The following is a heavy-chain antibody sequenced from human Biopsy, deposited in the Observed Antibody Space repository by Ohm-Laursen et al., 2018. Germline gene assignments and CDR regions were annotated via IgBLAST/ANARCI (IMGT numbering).Heavy chain of an antibody. J-gene: IGHJ6*02. Sequence: TQTLTLTCSFSGFSLSARGMCVSWILQAPGKALEWLARVDWDDYKDYSASLQTKLSISKDTSNDQVVLTVTNVDTADTATYYCARTPILIVSAGLVYRRRRHLQGMDVWGQGIAVTVS. CDR3: ARTPILIVSAGLVYRRRRHLQGMDV. D-gene: IGHD6-13*01. CDR2: VDWDDYK. V-gene: IGHV2-70*11. CDR1: GFSLSARGMC.